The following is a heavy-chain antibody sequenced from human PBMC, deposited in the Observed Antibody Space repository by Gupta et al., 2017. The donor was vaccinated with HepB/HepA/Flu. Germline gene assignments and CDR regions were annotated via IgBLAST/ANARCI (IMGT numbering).Heavy chain of an antibody. CDR3: AKDRGYNYYYYGMDV. CDR1: GFTFDDYA. Sequence: EVQLVESGGGVVQPGGSLRLSCAASGFTFDDYAMHWVRQAPGKGLEWVSLISGDGGSTYYADSVKGRFTISRDNSKNSLYLQMNSLRTEDTALYYCAKDRGYNYYYYGMDVWGQGTTVTVSS. D-gene: IGHD3-16*02. J-gene: IGHJ6*02. V-gene: IGHV3-43*02. CDR2: ISGDGGST.